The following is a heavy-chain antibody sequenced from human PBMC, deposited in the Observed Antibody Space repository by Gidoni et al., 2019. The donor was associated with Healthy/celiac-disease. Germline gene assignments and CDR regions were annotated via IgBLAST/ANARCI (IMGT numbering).Heavy chain of an antibody. CDR2: IIPIFGTA. D-gene: IGHD4-17*01. Sequence: QVQLVQSGAEVKKPGSSVKVSCQASGGTFSRYAISWVRQAPGQGLEWMGGIIPIFGTANYTQKFQGRVTITADESTSTAYMELSSLRSEDTAVYYCARARGTVTPGYYYGMDVWGQGTTVTVSS. CDR1: GGTFSRYA. J-gene: IGHJ6*02. V-gene: IGHV1-69*01. CDR3: ARARGTVTPGYYYGMDV.